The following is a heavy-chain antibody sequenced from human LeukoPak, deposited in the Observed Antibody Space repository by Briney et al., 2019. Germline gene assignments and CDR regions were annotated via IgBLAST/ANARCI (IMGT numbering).Heavy chain of an antibody. J-gene: IGHJ4*02. CDR1: GYTFTRYY. V-gene: IGHV1-2*06. CDR2: INPNSGGT. Sequence: ASVKVSCKASGYTFTRYYMHWVRQAPRQGLEWMARINPNSGGTNYAQKLQGRVTMTRDTSISTAYMELSRLRSDDTAVYYCARGARPDGYNLRIDYWGQGTLVTVSS. CDR3: ARGARPDGYNLRIDY. D-gene: IGHD5-24*01.